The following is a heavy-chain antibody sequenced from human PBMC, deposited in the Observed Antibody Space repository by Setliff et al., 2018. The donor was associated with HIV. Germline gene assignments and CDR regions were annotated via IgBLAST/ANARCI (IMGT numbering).Heavy chain of an antibody. CDR3: ARDPGYRTSWYYFDY. J-gene: IGHJ4*02. D-gene: IGHD6-13*01. Sequence: ASVKVSCKASGYTFTRYCMHWVRQAPGQGLEWMGIINPSGGTTSYAQRFQGRVTMTRDTSTSTVYMELSSLRSEDTAVYYCARDPGYRTSWYYFDYWGQGTLVTVSS. CDR1: GYTFTRYC. V-gene: IGHV1-46*01. CDR2: INPSGGTT.